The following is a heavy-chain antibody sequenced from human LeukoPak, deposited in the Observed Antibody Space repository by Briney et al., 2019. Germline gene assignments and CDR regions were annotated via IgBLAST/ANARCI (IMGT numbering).Heavy chain of an antibody. D-gene: IGHD6-13*01. CDR1: GFTFSSYA. J-gene: IGHJ5*02. CDR3: ARAGSSSRIGWFDP. CDR2: ISYDGSNK. V-gene: IGHV3-30-3*01. Sequence: GGSLRLSCAASGFTFSSYAMHWVRQAPGKGLEWVAVISYDGSNKYYADSVKGRFTISRDNAKNSLYLQMNSLRAEDTAVYYCARAGSSSRIGWFDPWGQGTLVTVSS.